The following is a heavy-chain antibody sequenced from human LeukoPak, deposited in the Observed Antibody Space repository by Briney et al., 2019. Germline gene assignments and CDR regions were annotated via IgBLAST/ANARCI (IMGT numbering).Heavy chain of an antibody. J-gene: IGHJ4*02. V-gene: IGHV4-4*02. Sequence: SETLSLTCAVSGGSISSSNWWSWVRQPPGKGLEWIGEIYHSGSTNYNPSLKSRVTISVDKSKNQFSLKLSSVTAADTAVYYCARETSLLVHTYDYWGQGTLVTVSS. CDR1: GGSISSSNW. CDR2: IYHSGST. CDR3: ARETSLLVHTYDY.